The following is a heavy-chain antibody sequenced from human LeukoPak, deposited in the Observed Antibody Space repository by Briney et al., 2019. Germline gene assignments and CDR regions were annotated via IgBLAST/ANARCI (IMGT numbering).Heavy chain of an antibody. CDR1: GGSISSYY. CDR2: IYYSGST. J-gene: IGHJ6*02. Sequence: PSETLSLTCTVSGGSISSYYWSWIRQPPGKGLEWIGYIYYSGSTNYNPSLKSRVTISVATSKDQFSLKLSSVTAADTAVYYCARPSWSEGGMDVWGQGTTVTVSS. D-gene: IGHD2-15*01. CDR3: ARPSWSEGGMDV. V-gene: IGHV4-59*08.